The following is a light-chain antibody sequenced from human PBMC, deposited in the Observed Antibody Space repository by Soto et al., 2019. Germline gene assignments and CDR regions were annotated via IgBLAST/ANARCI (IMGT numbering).Light chain of an antibody. CDR2: GAS. J-gene: IGKJ5*01. V-gene: IGKV3-20*01. Sequence: VVTQSPGTLSLSPGERATLSCRASQSVSSISVAWYQQKPGQAPRLLIYGASSRATGIPDRFSGSGSGTDFTLTIGRLEPEDFAVYYCQQYGSSRITFGQGTRLEIK. CDR3: QQYGSSRIT. CDR1: QSVSSIS.